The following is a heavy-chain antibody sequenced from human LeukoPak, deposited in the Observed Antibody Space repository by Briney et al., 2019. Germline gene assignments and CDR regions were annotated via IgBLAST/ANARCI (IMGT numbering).Heavy chain of an antibody. CDR3: ARSTSYHFDS. CDR2: IYAGGAA. CDR1: GFTVSSNY. Sequence: GGSLRLSCAASGFTVSSNYMSWDRQAPGKGLEWVSVIYAGGAAYYADYVKGRFTISRDTSNNTLILQMHSLGVDDTAVYYCARSTSYHFDSWGQGTLVTVSS. V-gene: IGHV3-53*01. D-gene: IGHD2-2*01. J-gene: IGHJ4*02.